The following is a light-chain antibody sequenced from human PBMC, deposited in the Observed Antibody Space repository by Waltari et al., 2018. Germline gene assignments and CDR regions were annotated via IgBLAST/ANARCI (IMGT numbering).Light chain of an antibody. CDR2: VYSDGTH. CDR1: SGHSSNV. Sequence: QLVLTQSPSASASLGTSLPLTCTLNSGHSSNVIAWLQQQPGKGPRYLMKVYSDGTHNKGDEIPDRFSGSSSGAERYLTISSLQSEDEADYYCETGGHGTWVFGGGTKLTVL. CDR3: ETGGHGTWV. V-gene: IGLV4-69*01. J-gene: IGLJ3*02.